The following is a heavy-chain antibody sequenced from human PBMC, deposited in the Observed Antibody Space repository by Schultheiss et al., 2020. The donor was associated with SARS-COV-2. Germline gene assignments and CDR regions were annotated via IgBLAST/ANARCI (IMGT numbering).Heavy chain of an antibody. CDR2: IYPGDSDT. CDR1: GYSFTSYW. Sequence: GESLKISCTGSGYSFTSYWIGWVRQMPGKGLEWMGIIYPGDSDTRYSPSFQGQVTISADNSISTAYLQWSSLKASDTAMYYCAGPDNYGSGSRWYFDLWGRGTLVTVSS. D-gene: IGHD3-10*01. J-gene: IGHJ2*01. CDR3: AGPDNYGSGSRWYFDL. V-gene: IGHV5-51*01.